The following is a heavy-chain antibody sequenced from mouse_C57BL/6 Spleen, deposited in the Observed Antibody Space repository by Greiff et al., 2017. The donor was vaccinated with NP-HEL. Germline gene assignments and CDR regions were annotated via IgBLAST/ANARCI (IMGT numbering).Heavy chain of an antibody. Sequence: DVKLVESGGDLVKPGGSLKLSCAASGFTFSSYGMSWVRQTPDKRLEWVATISSGGSYTYYPDSVKGRFTISRDNAKNTLYLQMSSLKSEDTAMYYCARHPYGGDFYYAMDYWGQGTSVTVSS. J-gene: IGHJ4*01. V-gene: IGHV5-6*02. CDR2: ISSGGSYT. CDR3: ARHPYGGDFYYAMDY. D-gene: IGHD1-1*01. CDR1: GFTFSSYG.